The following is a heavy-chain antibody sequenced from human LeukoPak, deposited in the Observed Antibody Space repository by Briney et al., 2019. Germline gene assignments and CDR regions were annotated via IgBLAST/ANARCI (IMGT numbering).Heavy chain of an antibody. V-gene: IGHV1-69*05. J-gene: IGHJ6*03. CDR3: ARGSYYGSGSYNYYYMDV. CDR1: GGTFSSYA. Sequence: SVKVSCKASGGTFSSYAISWVRQAPGQGLEWMGGIIPIFGTANYAQKFQGRVTITTDESTSTAYMELSGLRSEDTAVYYCARGSYYGSGSYNYYYMDVWGKGTTVTVSS. CDR2: IIPIFGTA. D-gene: IGHD3-10*01.